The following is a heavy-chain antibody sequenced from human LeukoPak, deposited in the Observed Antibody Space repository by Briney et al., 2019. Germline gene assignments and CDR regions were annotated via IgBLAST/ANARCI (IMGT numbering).Heavy chain of an antibody. Sequence: QPGRSLRLSCAASGFTFSSYGMHWVRQAPGKGLEWVAVISYDGSNKYYADSVKGRFTISRDNSKNTLYLQMNSLRAEDTAVYYCARDRESSGWYYFDYWGQGTLVTVSS. CDR1: GFTFSSYG. CDR3: ARDRESSGWYYFDY. D-gene: IGHD6-19*01. V-gene: IGHV3-30*03. CDR2: ISYDGSNK. J-gene: IGHJ4*02.